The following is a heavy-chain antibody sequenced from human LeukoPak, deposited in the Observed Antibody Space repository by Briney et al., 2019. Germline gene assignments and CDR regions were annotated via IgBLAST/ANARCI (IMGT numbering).Heavy chain of an antibody. CDR3: AKLTDY. CDR1: GLTFNRHS. V-gene: IGHV3-23*01. CDR2: ITSGGST. D-gene: IGHD3-9*01. Sequence: GGSLRLSCAASGLTFNRHSMSWVRQAPGKGLGWVSAITSGGSTYYADSVKGRFTISRDNSNNTLYLQMNSLRAEDTAVYYCAKLTDYWGQGTLVTVSS. J-gene: IGHJ4*02.